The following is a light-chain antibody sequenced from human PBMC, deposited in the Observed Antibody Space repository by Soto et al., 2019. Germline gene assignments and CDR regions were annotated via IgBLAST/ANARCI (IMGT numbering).Light chain of an antibody. Sequence: DIQMTQSPSSLSASVGDRVTITCQASQDISKYLNWYQQKQGKAPKLLIYDASNLEEGVPSRFSENGTVTFYTVTISSLHPGEFARYHCQQYDNIPLPFVPWTKGDIK. J-gene: IGKJ3*01. CDR1: QDISKY. CDR3: QQYDNIPLP. CDR2: DAS. V-gene: IGKV1-33*01.